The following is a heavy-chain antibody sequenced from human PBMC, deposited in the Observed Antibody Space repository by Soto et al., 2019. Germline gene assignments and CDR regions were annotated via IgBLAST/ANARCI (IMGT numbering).Heavy chain of an antibody. V-gene: IGHV3-48*02. CDR1: GFTFSSYS. Sequence: EVQLVESGGGLVQPGGSLRLSCAASGFTFSSYSMNWVRQAPGKGLEWVSYISSSSSTIYYADSVKGRFTISRDNAKNSLYLQMTSLRDEDTAVYYCARVGATTASWTEYFQHWGQGTLVTVSS. D-gene: IGHD1-26*01. J-gene: IGHJ1*01. CDR3: ARVGATTASWTEYFQH. CDR2: ISSSSSTI.